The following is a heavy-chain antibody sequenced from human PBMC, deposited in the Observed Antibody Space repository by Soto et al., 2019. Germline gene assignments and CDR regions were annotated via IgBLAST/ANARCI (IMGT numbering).Heavy chain of an antibody. V-gene: IGHV3-23*01. J-gene: IGHJ6*02. D-gene: IGHD3-22*01. CDR1: GFTFSSYA. CDR3: AKNIDIERYDGSGYPYYYYYDMDV. Sequence: GGSLRLSCAASGFTFSSYAINWVRQVPGKGLEWVSTISGSGGRADYADSVKGRFTISRDNSKNTLYLQMNSLRAEDTAVYYCAKNIDIERYDGSGYPYYYYYDMDVWGQGTTVTVSS. CDR2: ISGSGGRA.